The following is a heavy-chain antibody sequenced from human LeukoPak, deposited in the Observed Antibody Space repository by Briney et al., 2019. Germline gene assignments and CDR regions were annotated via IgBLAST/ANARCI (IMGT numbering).Heavy chain of an antibody. Sequence: ASVKVSCKASGYTFSSYGISRVRQAPGQGLEWMGWISAYNGNTNYAQKLQGRVTMTTDTSTSTAYMELSSLRSEDTAVYYCALPGVDTAMYDAFDIWGQGTMVTVSS. CDR1: GYTFSSYG. J-gene: IGHJ3*02. D-gene: IGHD5-18*01. CDR3: ALPGVDTAMYDAFDI. CDR2: ISAYNGNT. V-gene: IGHV1-18*01.